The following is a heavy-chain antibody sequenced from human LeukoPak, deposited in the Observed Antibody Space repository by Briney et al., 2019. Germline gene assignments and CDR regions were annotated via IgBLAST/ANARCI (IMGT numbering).Heavy chain of an antibody. CDR1: GFTFSRYA. V-gene: IGHV3-23*01. Sequence: PGRCLRLSCAVSGFTFSRYAMSCVPQAPGKGLEWVSAITGRGGSTYYTDSAKGRFTISRDNSKNTLYLKMNSVRAEDTAVYYCLCTVTLRFFDYWGQGTLVTVSS. CDR2: ITGRGGST. D-gene: IGHD4-17*01. J-gene: IGHJ4*02. CDR3: LCTVTLRFFDY.